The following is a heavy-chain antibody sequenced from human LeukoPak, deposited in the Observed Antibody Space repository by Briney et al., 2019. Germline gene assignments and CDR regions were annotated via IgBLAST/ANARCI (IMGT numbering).Heavy chain of an antibody. CDR1: GFTFSTYT. V-gene: IGHV3-30-3*01. CDR2: ISYDGSNK. CDR3: AREPIPWSGYFRVPYYYGMDV. Sequence: GGSLRLSCVASGFTFSTYTMNWIRQAPGKGLEWVAVISYDGSNKYYADSVKGRFTISRDNSKNTLYLQMNSLRAEDTAVYYCAREPIPWSGYFRVPYYYGMDVWGQGTTVTVSS. D-gene: IGHD3-3*01. J-gene: IGHJ6*02.